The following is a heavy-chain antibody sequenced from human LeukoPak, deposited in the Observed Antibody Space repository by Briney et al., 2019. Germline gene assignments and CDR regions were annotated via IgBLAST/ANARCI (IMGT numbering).Heavy chain of an antibody. J-gene: IGHJ4*02. V-gene: IGHV3-23*01. CDR2: INTRGDNT. CDR3: AKDLFGMATPDDFDY. D-gene: IGHD5-24*01. Sequence: PGGSLRLSCVVSGFTFSSYAMSWVRQGPGKGLEWVSTINTRGDNTYYANSVKGRFTMSRDNSKNTLYLQMNSLRAEDTAVYYCAKDLFGMATPDDFDYWGQGTLVTVSS. CDR1: GFTFSSYA.